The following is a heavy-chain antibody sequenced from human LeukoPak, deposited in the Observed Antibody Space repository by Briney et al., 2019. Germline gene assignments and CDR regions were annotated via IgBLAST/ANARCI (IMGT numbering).Heavy chain of an antibody. CDR3: ARSFYGDYGMGLGYYYYGMDV. D-gene: IGHD4-17*01. CDR1: GGSFSGYY. V-gene: IGHV4-34*01. Sequence: SETLSLTCAVYGGSFSGYYWSWIRQPPGKGLEWIGEINHSGSTNYNPSLKSRVTISVDTSKNQFSLKLSSVTAADTAVYYCARSFYGDYGMGLGYYYYGMDVWGQGTTVTVSS. CDR2: INHSGST. J-gene: IGHJ6*02.